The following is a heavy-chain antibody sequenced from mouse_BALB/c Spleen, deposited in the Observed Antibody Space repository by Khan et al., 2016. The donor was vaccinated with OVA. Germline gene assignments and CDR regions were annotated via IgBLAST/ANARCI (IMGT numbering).Heavy chain of an antibody. CDR2: ISPGSGDT. D-gene: IGHD1-2*01. V-gene: IGHV1-77*01. CDR1: GYTFTDYY. J-gene: IGHJ3*01. Sequence: QVQLQQSGAELVRPGASVKLSCKASGYTFTDYYINWVKQRTGQGLEWIGEISPGSGDTYYNERFKGKATLTADKSSSTAYMQLSSLTSEACAVYFCARRNYFGYTFAYWGQGSLVTVSA. CDR3: ARRNYFGYTFAY.